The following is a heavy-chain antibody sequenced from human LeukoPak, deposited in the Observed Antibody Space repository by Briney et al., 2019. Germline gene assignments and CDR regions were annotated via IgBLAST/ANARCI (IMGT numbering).Heavy chain of an antibody. D-gene: IGHD5-24*01. CDR2: IKEDGTEK. CDR1: GFTFSAYW. Sequence: PGGSLRLSCAASGFTFSAYWMTWVRQAPGKGLEWVANIKEDGTEKNYVDSVKGRFTISRDNVKKSLYLEKNSLRVEDTAVYYCARGRWSDYWGQGTQVTVSS. J-gene: IGHJ4*02. V-gene: IGHV3-7*01. CDR3: ARGRWSDY.